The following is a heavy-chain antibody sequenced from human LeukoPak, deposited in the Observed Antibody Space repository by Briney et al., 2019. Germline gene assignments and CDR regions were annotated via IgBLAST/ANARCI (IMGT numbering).Heavy chain of an antibody. J-gene: IGHJ3*02. Sequence: PSETLSLTCTVSGGSISSGSYYWSWIRQPAGKGLEWIGRIYTSGSTNYNPSLKSRVTISVDTSKNQFSLKPSSVTAADTAVYYCASLAVAGRKAFDIWGQGTMVTVSS. CDR2: IYTSGST. CDR1: GGSISSGSYY. CDR3: ASLAVAGRKAFDI. V-gene: IGHV4-61*02. D-gene: IGHD6-19*01.